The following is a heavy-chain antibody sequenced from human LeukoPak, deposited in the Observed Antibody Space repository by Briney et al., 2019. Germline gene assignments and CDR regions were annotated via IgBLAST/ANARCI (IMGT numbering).Heavy chain of an antibody. CDR3: ARHLSGTTTAHYFDF. CDR2: VYFSGSS. V-gene: IGHV4-39*01. Sequence: PSETLSLTCIVSGDSIDSGRNYWGWIRQSTGKGLEWIASVYFSGSSQYNPSLMGRAFISVDSSKNQVSLRLDSVTAADSAVYHCARHLSGTTTAHYFDFWGQGTLVTVSS. D-gene: IGHD1-14*01. J-gene: IGHJ4*02. CDR1: GDSIDSGRNY.